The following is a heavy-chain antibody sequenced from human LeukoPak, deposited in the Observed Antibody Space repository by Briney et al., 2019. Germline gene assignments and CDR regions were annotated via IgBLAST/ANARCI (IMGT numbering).Heavy chain of an antibody. CDR1: GYTFINYA. D-gene: IGHD6-19*01. CDR2: INADNSNT. Sequence: ASVKVSCKASGYTFINYAVHWVRQAPGQRLEWMGWINADNSNTLYSLNFQGRVTITRDTSASTAYMELSSLRSEDTAVYYCARGGSGPFYFDYWGQGTLVTVSA. CDR3: ARGGSGPFYFDY. V-gene: IGHV1-3*01. J-gene: IGHJ4*02.